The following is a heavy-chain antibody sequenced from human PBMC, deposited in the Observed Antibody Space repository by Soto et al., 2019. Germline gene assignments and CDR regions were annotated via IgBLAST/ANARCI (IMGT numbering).Heavy chain of an antibody. Sequence: EVQLLESGGGLVQSGRSLRLSCTASGFTFSSYAMSWVRQAPGKELEWVSTISGNSGKTNYAESVTGRFSISRDNSKKAVRLQLDSLTAEDTAVYFCANLGFVLMELYYFQQWGQGTLVTVSS. J-gene: IGHJ1*01. CDR3: ANLGFVLMELYYFQQ. V-gene: IGHV3-23*01. CDR2: ISGNSGKT. D-gene: IGHD1-7*01. CDR1: GFTFSSYA.